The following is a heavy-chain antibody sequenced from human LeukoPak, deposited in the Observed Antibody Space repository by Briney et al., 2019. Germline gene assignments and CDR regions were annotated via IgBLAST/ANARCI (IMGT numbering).Heavy chain of an antibody. V-gene: IGHV4-59*01. Sequence: PSETLSLTCTVSRGSISNDFWSWIRPPPGKGLWWMGHIYYSGSTTYNPSLQSRLTISIDTSKNQFSLKLSSVTSADSGVYYCASSTTRTTYACDIGGQGTVVSVSS. J-gene: IGHJ3*02. CDR3: ASSTTRTTYACDI. D-gene: IGHD2/OR15-2a*01. CDR2: IYYSGST. CDR1: RGSISNDF.